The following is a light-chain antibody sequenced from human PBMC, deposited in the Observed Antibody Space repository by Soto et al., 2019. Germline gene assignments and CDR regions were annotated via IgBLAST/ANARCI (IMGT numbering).Light chain of an antibody. CDR3: QQYSSYWT. CDR1: QSISSW. CDR2: DAS. V-gene: IGKV1-5*01. Sequence: GDRVTITCRASQSISSWLAWYQQKPGKAPNFLIYDASNLESGVPSRFSGSGSGTEFTLTIRSLKPDDFATYYCQQYSSYWTFGQGTKVDIK. J-gene: IGKJ1*01.